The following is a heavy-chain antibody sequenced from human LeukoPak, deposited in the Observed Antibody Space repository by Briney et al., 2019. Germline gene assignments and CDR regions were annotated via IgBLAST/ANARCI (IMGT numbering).Heavy chain of an antibody. CDR2: IYYSGST. D-gene: IGHD3-10*01. CDR3: ARGDFSDPFGQLDY. J-gene: IGHJ4*02. Sequence: SETLSLTCTVSGGSISSYYWSWIRQPPGKGLEWIGYIYYSGSTNYNPSLKSRVTISVDTSKNQSPLKLSSVTAADTAVYYCARGDFSDPFGQLDYWGQGTLVTVSS. V-gene: IGHV4-59*01. CDR1: GGSISSYY.